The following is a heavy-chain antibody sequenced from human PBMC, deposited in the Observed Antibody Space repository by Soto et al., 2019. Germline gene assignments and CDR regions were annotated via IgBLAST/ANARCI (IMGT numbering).Heavy chain of an antibody. J-gene: IGHJ6*02. D-gene: IGHD3-3*01. CDR3: AAGWLRFLEWFPQPYYGMDV. V-gene: IGHV4-39*01. CDR2: IYYSGST. CDR1: GGSISSSSYS. Sequence: SETLSLTCSVSGGSISSSSYSWGWIRQPPGKGLEWIGTIYYSGSTHYNPSLEGRVAISADTPKNQLSLRLSSVTAADTAVYYCAAGWLRFLEWFPQPYYGMDVWGQGTTVTVS.